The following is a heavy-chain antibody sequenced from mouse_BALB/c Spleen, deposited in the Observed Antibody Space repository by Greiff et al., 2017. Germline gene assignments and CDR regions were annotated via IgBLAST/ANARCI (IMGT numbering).Heavy chain of an antibody. CDR3: ARKGRYYAMDY. CDR1: GFTFTDYY. J-gene: IGHJ4*01. V-gene: IGHV7-3*02. CDR2: IRNKANGYTT. Sequence: EVNVVESGGGLVQPGGSLRLSCATSGFTFTDYYMSWVRQPPGKALEWLGFIRNKANGYTTEYSASVKGRFTISIDNSQSILYLQMNTLRAEDSATYYCARKGRYYAMDYWGQGTSVTVSS.